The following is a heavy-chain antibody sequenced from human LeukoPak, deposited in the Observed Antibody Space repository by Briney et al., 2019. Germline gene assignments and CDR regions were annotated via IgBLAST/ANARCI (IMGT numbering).Heavy chain of an antibody. D-gene: IGHD3-22*01. CDR3: ARRPRDTSGYYLGAFHD. V-gene: IGHV3-23*01. J-gene: IGHJ3*01. CDR2: IGASGADT. Sequence: PGGSLRLSCAASGFTLSSYAMSWVRQAPGKGLEWVSVIGASGADTYYSDSVKGRFTVSRDNSQNTLFLHMSSLRAEDTAVYFCARRPRDTSGYYLGAFHDWGQGTTVTVSS. CDR1: GFTLSSYA.